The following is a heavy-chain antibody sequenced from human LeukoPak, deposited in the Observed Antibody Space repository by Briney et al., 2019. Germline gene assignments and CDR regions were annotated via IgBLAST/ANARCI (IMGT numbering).Heavy chain of an antibody. CDR2: ISGSGGST. D-gene: IGHD3-22*01. Sequence: PGGSLRLSCAASGFTFSSYAMSWVRQAPGKGLEWVSAISGSGGSTYYAGSVKGRFTISRDNSKNTLYLQMNSLRAEDTAVYYCAKVESVVVSIDYWGQGTLVTVSS. J-gene: IGHJ4*02. CDR3: AKVESVVVSIDY. CDR1: GFTFSSYA. V-gene: IGHV3-23*01.